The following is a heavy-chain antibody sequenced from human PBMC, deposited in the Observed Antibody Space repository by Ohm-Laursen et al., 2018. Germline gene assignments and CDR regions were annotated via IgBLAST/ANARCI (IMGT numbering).Heavy chain of an antibody. CDR3: ARSINWYFDL. D-gene: IGHD5-12*01. CDR2: LNSDGTIT. Sequence: GSLRLSCSASGFSFSSHGMHWVRQAPGKGLVWLSRLNSDGTITNFADSVQGRFTISRDNAKNTLYLQMISLSVDDTAVYYCARSINWYFDLWGRGTLVTVSS. V-gene: IGHV3-74*01. J-gene: IGHJ2*01. CDR1: GFSFSSHG.